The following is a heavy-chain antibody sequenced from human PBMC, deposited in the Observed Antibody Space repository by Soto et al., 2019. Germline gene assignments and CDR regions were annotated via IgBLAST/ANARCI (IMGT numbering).Heavy chain of an antibody. J-gene: IGHJ4*02. Sequence: QVQLVESGGGVVQPGRSLRLSCAASGFTFSNYGMHWVRQAPGKGLEWVALISYDGYNKYYADSVKGRFTISRDSYKSTLYLQMDSLKAEDTAVYYCAKDPANVEIHGAFDYWGQGTLVTVSS. D-gene: IGHD4-17*01. CDR1: GFTFSNYG. CDR2: ISYDGYNK. CDR3: AKDPANVEIHGAFDY. V-gene: IGHV3-30*18.